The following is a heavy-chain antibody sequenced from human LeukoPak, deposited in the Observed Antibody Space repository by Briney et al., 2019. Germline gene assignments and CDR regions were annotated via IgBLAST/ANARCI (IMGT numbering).Heavy chain of an antibody. J-gene: IGHJ4*02. V-gene: IGHV3-21*01. D-gene: IGHD3-22*01. Sequence: PGGSLRLSCAASGFTFSSYSMNWVRQAPGKGLEWVSSISSSSSYIYYADSVKGRFTISRDNAKNSLYLQMNSLRAEDTAVYYCARESSYYYDSSGYFLDYWGQGTLVTVSS. CDR1: GFTFSSYS. CDR3: ARESSYYYDSSGYFLDY. CDR2: ISSSSSYI.